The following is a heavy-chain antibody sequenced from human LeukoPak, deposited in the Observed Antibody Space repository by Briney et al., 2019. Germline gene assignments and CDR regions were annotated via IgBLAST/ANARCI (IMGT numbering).Heavy chain of an antibody. V-gene: IGHV3-7*01. CDR1: GFTFSSYW. CDR2: IKQDGSEK. D-gene: IGHD5-24*01. Sequence: SGGSLRLSCAASGFTFSSYWMSWVRQAPGKGLEWVANIKQDGSEKYYVDSVKGRFTISRDNAKNSLYLQMNSLRAEDTAVYYCAREADGVATITFDYWGQGTPVTVSS. J-gene: IGHJ4*02. CDR3: AREADGVATITFDY.